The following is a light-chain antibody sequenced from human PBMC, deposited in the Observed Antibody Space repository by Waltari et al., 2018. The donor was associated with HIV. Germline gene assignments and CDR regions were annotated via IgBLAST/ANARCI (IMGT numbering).Light chain of an antibody. CDR2: EVT. J-gene: IGLJ3*02. V-gene: IGLV2-23*02. Sequence: QSALTQPASVSGSPGQSITISCTGTSSNVGSDDLVSWYQQHPGEAPKLIIYEVTKRPSGVSNRFSGSKSGNTASLTISGLQAEDEADYYCCSYAGSSNWVFGGGTKLTVL. CDR3: CSYAGSSNWV. CDR1: SSNVGSDDL.